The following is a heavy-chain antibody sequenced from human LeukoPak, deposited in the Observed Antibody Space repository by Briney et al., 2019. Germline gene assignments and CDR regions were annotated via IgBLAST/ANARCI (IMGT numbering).Heavy chain of an antibody. V-gene: IGHV3-21*01. D-gene: IGHD2-2*01. J-gene: IGHJ4*02. CDR1: GFTFSSYS. Sequence: PRGSLRLSCAASGFTFSSYSMNWVRQAPGKGLEWVSSISSSSYIYYADSVKGRFTISRDNAKNSLYLQMNSLRAEDTAVYYCAREDIVVVPAADYWGQGTLVTVSS. CDR3: AREDIVVVPAADY. CDR2: ISSSSYI.